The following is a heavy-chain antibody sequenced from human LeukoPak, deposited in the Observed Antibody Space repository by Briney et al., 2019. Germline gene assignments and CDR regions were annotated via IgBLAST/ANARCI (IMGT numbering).Heavy chain of an antibody. Sequence: EASVKVSCKASGYTFTGYYMHWVRQAPGQGLEWMGWIHPNSGGTNYAQKFQGRVTMTRDTSISTAYMELSRLRSDDTAVYYCARVPEYFDWLLPFDIWGQGTMVTVSS. V-gene: IGHV1-2*02. CDR3: ARVPEYFDWLLPFDI. CDR2: IHPNSGGT. D-gene: IGHD3-9*01. J-gene: IGHJ3*02. CDR1: GYTFTGYY.